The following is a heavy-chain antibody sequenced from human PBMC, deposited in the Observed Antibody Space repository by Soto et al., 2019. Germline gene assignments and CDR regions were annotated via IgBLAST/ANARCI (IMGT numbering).Heavy chain of an antibody. V-gene: IGHV3-23*01. Sequence: DVQLLESGGGLVQPGGSLRLSCAASGFTFRSFPMSWARQAPGKGLEWISSIGVAGGDIHYADSVRGRFTVSRDDSKNTYYLQMDSLGVEDTAMYYWANLGGSPTYYNGYWGQGSLVTVSS. CDR3: ANLGGSPTYYNGY. CDR1: GFTFRSFP. CDR2: IGVAGGDI. J-gene: IGHJ4*02. D-gene: IGHD3-10*01.